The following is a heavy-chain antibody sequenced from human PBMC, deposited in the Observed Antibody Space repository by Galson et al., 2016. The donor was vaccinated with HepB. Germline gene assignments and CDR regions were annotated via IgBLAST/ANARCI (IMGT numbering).Heavy chain of an antibody. D-gene: IGHD1-26*01. J-gene: IGHJ4*02. CDR2: IYAGDSDT. CDR1: GYTFTSYW. V-gene: IGHV5-51*01. Sequence: QSGAEVKKPGESLKISCKGFGYTFTSYWIAWVRQLPGKGLEWMGIIYAGDSDTKYGPSFQGQVTISVDKSISTAYLQWNSLKASDSAMYYCARQSRYLWEPGCYWGQGTLVTVSS. CDR3: ARQSRYLWEPGCY.